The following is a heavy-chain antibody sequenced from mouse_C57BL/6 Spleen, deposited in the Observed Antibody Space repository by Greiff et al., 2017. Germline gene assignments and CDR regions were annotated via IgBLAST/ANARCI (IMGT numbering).Heavy chain of an antibody. CDR2: IYPGDGDT. CDR3: ARLDWFAY. V-gene: IGHV1-82*01. Sequence: QVQLKESGPELVKPGASVKISCKASGYAFSSSWMNWVKPRPGKGLEWIGRIYPGDGDTNYNGKFKGKATLTADKSSSTAYMQLSSLTSEDSAVYFCARLDWFAYWGQGTLVTVSA. J-gene: IGHJ3*01. CDR1: GYAFSSSW.